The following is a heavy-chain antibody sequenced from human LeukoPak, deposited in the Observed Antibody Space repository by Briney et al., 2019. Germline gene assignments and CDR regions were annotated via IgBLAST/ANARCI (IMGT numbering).Heavy chain of an antibody. J-gene: IGHJ4*02. D-gene: IGHD2-21*01. CDR2: ISYDGRNK. CDR3: AKDFRIGYSAHFDY. V-gene: IGHV3-30*04. Sequence: GGSLRLSCAASGFTFSSYAMHWGRQAPGKGLEWVAVISYDGRNKYYADSAKGRFSISRDNSKNTLYLQMDSLRGEDTAVYYCAKDFRIGYSAHFDYWGQGALVTVSS. CDR1: GFTFSSYA.